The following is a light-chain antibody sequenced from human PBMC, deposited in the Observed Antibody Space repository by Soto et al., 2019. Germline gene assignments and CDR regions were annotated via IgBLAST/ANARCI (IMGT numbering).Light chain of an antibody. J-gene: IGLJ1*01. Sequence: QSALTQPASVSGSPGQSITISCSGTSSDVGSNNFVSWYRQYPGEAPKLLIYDVSRRPSGISDRFSGSKSGNTASLTISGRQADDDALDHCSSFPDIRTRVFGTGTKVTVL. V-gene: IGLV2-14*03. CDR3: SSFPDIRTRV. CDR2: DVS. CDR1: SSDVGSNNF.